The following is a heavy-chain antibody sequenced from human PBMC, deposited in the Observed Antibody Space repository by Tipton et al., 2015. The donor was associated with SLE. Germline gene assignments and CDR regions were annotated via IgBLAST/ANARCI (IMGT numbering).Heavy chain of an antibody. CDR2: SYYSGNT. V-gene: IGHV4-59*06. CDR1: GGSMSYHY. J-gene: IGHJ4*02. CDR3: ARTSTAISPFDY. D-gene: IGHD2-2*02. Sequence: TLSLICSVSGGSMSYHYWSWIRQPPGKGLEWIGYSYYSGNTYYNPSLQGRVTISVDTSQNQFSLKLSSVTAADTAVYYCARTSTAISPFDYWGQGTLVTVSS.